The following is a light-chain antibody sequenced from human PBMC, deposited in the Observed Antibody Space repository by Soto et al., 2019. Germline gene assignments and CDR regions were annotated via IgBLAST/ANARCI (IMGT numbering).Light chain of an antibody. CDR3: AAWDDSLNGWV. J-gene: IGLJ3*02. CDR2: RNN. V-gene: IGLV1-44*01. CDR1: TSNIGAGYD. Sequence: QSVLTQPPSVSGAPGQRVTISCTGSTSNIGAGYDVHWYQHLPGTAPKLLIYRNNQRPSGVPDRFSGSKSGTSASLAISGLQSEDEADYFCAAWDDSLNGWVFGGGTKLTVL.